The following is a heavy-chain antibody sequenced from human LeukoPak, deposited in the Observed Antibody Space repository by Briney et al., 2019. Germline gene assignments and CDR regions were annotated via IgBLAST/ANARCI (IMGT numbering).Heavy chain of an antibody. Sequence: SETLSLTCTVSGGSISSYYWSWIRQPPGKGLEWIGYIYYSGSTNYNPSLKSRVTISVDTSKNQFSLKLSSVTAADTAVYYCASVVTFPAWYFDLWGRGTLVTVSS. CDR2: IYYSGST. V-gene: IGHV4-59*08. CDR1: GGSISSYY. CDR3: ASVVTFPAWYFDL. J-gene: IGHJ2*01. D-gene: IGHD4-23*01.